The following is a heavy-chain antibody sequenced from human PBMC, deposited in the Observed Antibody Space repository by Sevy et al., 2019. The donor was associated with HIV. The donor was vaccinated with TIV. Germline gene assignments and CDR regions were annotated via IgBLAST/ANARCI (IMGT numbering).Heavy chain of an antibody. Sequence: GGSLRLSCSASGFTFSSYAMHWVRQAPGKGLEYVSAISSNGGSTYYADSVKGRFTISRDNSKNTLYLQMSSLRAEDTAVYYCVKDISGVTIFGVVIIGDYFDYWGQGTQVTVSS. J-gene: IGHJ4*02. V-gene: IGHV3-64D*06. CDR2: ISSNGGST. CDR3: VKDISGVTIFGVVIIGDYFDY. D-gene: IGHD3-3*01. CDR1: GFTFSSYA.